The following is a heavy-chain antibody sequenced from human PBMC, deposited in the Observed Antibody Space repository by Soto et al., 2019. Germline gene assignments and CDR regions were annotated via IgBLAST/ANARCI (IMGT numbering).Heavy chain of an antibody. J-gene: IGHJ6*02. CDR2: IYYSGST. CDR3: ARQHYYYYGMDV. V-gene: IGHV4-59*08. Sequence: QVQLQESGPGLVKPSETLSLTCTVSGGSISSYYWSWIRQPPGKGLEWIGYIYYSGSTNYNPSLKRRVTISVDTSKNQFSLKLSSVTAADTAVYYCARQHYYYYGMDVWGQGTTVTVSS. CDR1: GGSISSYY.